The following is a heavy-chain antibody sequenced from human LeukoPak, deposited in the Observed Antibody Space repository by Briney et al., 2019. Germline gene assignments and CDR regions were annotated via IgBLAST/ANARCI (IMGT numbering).Heavy chain of an antibody. CDR1: GGSISGYY. CDR3: TKREGPMSGSYDYFDP. V-gene: IGHV4-4*09. D-gene: IGHD1-26*01. Sequence: PSETLSLTCTVSGGSISGYYWSCIRQPPGQGLEWIAYIHSNGYTNYKPSLKSRATISVDTSENQFPLKVTSVTAADTAMYYCTKREGPMSGSYDYFDPWGQGTLVTVS. J-gene: IGHJ5*02. CDR2: IHSNGYT.